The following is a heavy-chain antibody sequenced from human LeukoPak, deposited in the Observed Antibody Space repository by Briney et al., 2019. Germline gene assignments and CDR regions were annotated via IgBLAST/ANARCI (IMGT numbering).Heavy chain of an antibody. Sequence: PSETLSLTCAVYGGSFSGYYWSWIRQPPGKGLEWIGEINHSGSTNYNPSLKSRVTISVDTSKNQFSLKLNSVTAADTAVYYCATYLFRGYTHYFDYWGQGILVTVSS. CDR2: INHSGST. D-gene: IGHD3-10*01. CDR1: GGSFSGYY. V-gene: IGHV4-34*01. CDR3: ATYLFRGYTHYFDY. J-gene: IGHJ4*02.